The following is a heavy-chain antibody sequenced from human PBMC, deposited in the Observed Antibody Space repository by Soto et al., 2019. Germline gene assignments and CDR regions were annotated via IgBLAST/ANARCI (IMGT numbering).Heavy chain of an antibody. D-gene: IGHD7-27*01. V-gene: IGHV3-7*01. CDR3: AREQPGDEGAFFDY. CDR1: GFIFTNYW. Sequence: EVQLVEYGGGLVQPGGSLRLSCAASGFIFTNYWMTWVRQHPGKGLEWVASVKDDGTEQYYVDSEKGRIIISRYNSKNSVYLHMNDLRGEDTAFYYRAREQPGDEGAFFDYWGPGALATVSS. J-gene: IGHJ4*02. CDR2: VKDDGTEQ.